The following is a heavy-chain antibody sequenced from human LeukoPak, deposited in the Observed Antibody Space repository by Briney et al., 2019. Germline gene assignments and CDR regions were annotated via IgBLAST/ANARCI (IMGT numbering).Heavy chain of an antibody. CDR3: ASGYCSSTSCYTDAFDI. V-gene: IGHV3-53*05. CDR1: GFTVSSSY. J-gene: IGHJ3*02. CDR2: IYSGGST. Sequence: GGSLRLSCAASGFTVSSSYMSWVRQAPGKGLEWVSVIYSGGSTYYADSVKGRFTISRDNSKNTLYLQMNSLRAEDTAVYYCASGYCSSTSCYTDAFDIWGQGTMVTVSS. D-gene: IGHD2-2*02.